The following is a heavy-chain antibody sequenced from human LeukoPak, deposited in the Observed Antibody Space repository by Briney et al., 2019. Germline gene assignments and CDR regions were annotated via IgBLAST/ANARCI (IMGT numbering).Heavy chain of an antibody. J-gene: IGHJ4*02. CDR1: GFTFSSYW. CDR3: ARMYNWNFDY. V-gene: IGHV3-7*01. Sequence: GGSLRLSCAASGFTFSSYWTSWVRQAPGKGLEWVANIKQDGSEKYYVDSVKGRFTISRDNAKNSLYLQMNSLRAEDTAVYYCARMYNWNFDYWGQGTLVTVSS. D-gene: IGHD1-20*01. CDR2: IKQDGSEK.